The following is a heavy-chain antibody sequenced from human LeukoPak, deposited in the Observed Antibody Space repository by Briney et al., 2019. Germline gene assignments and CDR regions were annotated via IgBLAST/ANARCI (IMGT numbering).Heavy chain of an antibody. Sequence: GRSLRLFSAASGFTFSSYAMHWVRQAPGKGLEWVAVISYDGSNKYYADSVKGRFTISRDNSKNTLYLQMNSLRAEDTAVYYCARVLRFLEWLPADYWGQGTLVTVSS. J-gene: IGHJ4*02. V-gene: IGHV3-30-3*01. CDR2: ISYDGSNK. D-gene: IGHD3-3*01. CDR1: GFTFSSYA. CDR3: ARVLRFLEWLPADY.